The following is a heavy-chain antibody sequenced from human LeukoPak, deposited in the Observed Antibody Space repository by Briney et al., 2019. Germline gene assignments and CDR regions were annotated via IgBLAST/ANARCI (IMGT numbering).Heavy chain of an antibody. CDR3: ATDAGGYYDFWSGRYAFDI. V-gene: IGHV1-24*01. D-gene: IGHD3-3*01. CDR2: FDPGDGET. CDR1: GYTLTELS. J-gene: IGHJ3*02. Sequence: ASVKVSCKVSGYTLTELSMHRVRQAPGKGVEGMGGFDPGDGETIYAQKFQGRVTMTEDTSTDTAYMELSSLRSEDTAVYYCATDAGGYYDFWSGRYAFDIWGQGTMVTVSS.